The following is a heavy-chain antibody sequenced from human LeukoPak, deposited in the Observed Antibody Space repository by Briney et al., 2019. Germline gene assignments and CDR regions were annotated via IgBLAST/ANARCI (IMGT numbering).Heavy chain of an antibody. V-gene: IGHV4-39*01. CDR2: IYYSGST. CDR1: GGSISDSSYY. CDR3: TKFKDTAIVTVDY. J-gene: IGHJ4*02. D-gene: IGHD5-18*01. Sequence: SETLSLTCTVSGGSISDSSYYWVWLREPPGKALVGLGSIYYSGSTYYNPSLKSRVTISVDTSKNQLSLKLSSVTAADPAVYVRTKFKDTAIVTVDYWGERTLVTVSP.